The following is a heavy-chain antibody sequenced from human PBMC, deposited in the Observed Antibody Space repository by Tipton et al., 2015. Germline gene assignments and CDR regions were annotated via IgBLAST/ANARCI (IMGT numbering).Heavy chain of an antibody. CDR1: GGSFSGYY. CDR2: INHSGGT. J-gene: IGHJ5*02. V-gene: IGHV4-34*01. CDR3: ARSLFPETAGLENWFDP. D-gene: IGHD6-13*01. Sequence: TLSLTCAVYGGSFSGYYWSWIRQTPGEGLEWIGEINHSGGTKYNPSLKSRVTMSVDTSKNQFSLRLSSVTAADTAVYYCARSLFPETAGLENWFDPWGQGTLVTVSS.